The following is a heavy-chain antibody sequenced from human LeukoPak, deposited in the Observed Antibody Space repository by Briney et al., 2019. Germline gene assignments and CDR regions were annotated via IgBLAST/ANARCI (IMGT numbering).Heavy chain of an antibody. D-gene: IGHD5-12*01. J-gene: IGHJ4*02. CDR2: IYHSGDT. Sequence: PSETLSLTCTVSDYSIRSGFYGGWIRQPPGKGLEWIGTIYHSGDTYYNPSLKSRVTISVDTSKNQFSLKLSSVTAADTAVYYCAREIGATIPKFDYWGQGTLVTVSS. CDR1: DYSIRSGFY. CDR3: AREIGATIPKFDY. V-gene: IGHV4-38-2*02.